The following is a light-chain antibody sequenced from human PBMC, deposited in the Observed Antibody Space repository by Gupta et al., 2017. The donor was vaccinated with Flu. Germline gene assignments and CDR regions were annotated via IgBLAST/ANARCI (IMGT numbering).Light chain of an antibody. V-gene: IGLV1-44*01. CDR2: NDN. Sequence: VTISSSATSSNIGRNGVSCYQHPPETAPNLLLYNDNSRHSGAPARVSGSKSGTSAALAIRALQAEEEADYYCEVLEDSHNGLWVIGGGTKLTVL. CDR3: EVLEDSHNGLWV. J-gene: IGLJ3*02. CDR1: SSNIGRNG.